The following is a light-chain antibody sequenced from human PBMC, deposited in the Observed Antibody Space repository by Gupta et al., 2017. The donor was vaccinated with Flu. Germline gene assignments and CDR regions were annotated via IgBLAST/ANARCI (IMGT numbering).Light chain of an antibody. CDR1: SSDVGGYNH. Sequence: QSALTQPRSVSGSPGQSVTVSCTGTSSDVGGYNHVSWYQQHPGKAPKLIIFDVTKRPSGVPDRFSGSKSGNTASLTISGLQAEDEADYYCCSYAGSYTWVFGGGTRLTVL. J-gene: IGLJ3*02. CDR2: DVT. V-gene: IGLV2-11*01. CDR3: CSYAGSYTWV.